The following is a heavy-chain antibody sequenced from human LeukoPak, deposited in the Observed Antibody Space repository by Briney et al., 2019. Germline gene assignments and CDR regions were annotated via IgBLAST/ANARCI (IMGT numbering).Heavy chain of an antibody. Sequence: SETLSLTCTVSGGSISSSSAYWGWIRQPPGKGLEWIGEINHSGSTNYNPSLKSRVTISVDTSKNQFSLKLSSVTAADTAVYYCASRRIQLWSYYFDYWGQGTLVTVSS. CDR2: INHSGST. D-gene: IGHD5-18*01. CDR3: ASRRIQLWSYYFDY. CDR1: GGSISSSSAY. V-gene: IGHV4-39*07. J-gene: IGHJ4*02.